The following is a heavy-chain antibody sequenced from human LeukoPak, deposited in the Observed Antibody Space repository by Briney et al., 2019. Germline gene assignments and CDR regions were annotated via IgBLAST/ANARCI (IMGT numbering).Heavy chain of an antibody. CDR2: IYYSGST. CDR1: GGSISSSSYY. J-gene: IGHJ4*02. Sequence: PSETLSLTCTVSGGSISSSSYYWGWIRQPPGKGLEWIGSIYYSGSTYYNPSLKSRVTISVDTSKNQFSLKLSSVTAADTAVYYCAREVGDYGDYWGQGTLVTVSS. D-gene: IGHD1-26*01. CDR3: AREVGDYGDY. V-gene: IGHV4-39*07.